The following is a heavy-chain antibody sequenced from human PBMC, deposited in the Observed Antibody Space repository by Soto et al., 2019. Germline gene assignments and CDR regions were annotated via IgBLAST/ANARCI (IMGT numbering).Heavy chain of an antibody. D-gene: IGHD6-13*01. CDR3: VKASSIAAAGSFPYPSDFDY. CDR2: ISSNGVST. V-gene: IGHV3-64D*06. CDR1: GFTFSSYA. J-gene: IGHJ4*02. Sequence: PGGSLRLSCSASGFTFSSYAMHWVRQAPGKGLEYVSAISSNGVSTYYADSVKGRFTISRDNSKNTLYFQLSILRAEDTAVYYCVKASSIAAAGSFPYPSDFDYWGQGTLVTVSS.